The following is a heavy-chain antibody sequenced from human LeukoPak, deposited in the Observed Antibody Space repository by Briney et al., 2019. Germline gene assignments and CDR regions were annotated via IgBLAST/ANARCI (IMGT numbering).Heavy chain of an antibody. CDR3: ASQRVVPATHYAFDI. CDR2: IYHSGST. V-gene: IGHV4-38-2*02. D-gene: IGHD2-2*01. J-gene: IGHJ3*02. Sequence: SETLSLTCTVSGGSISSYYWGWIRQPPGKGLEWIGSIYHSGSTYYNPSLKSRVTISVDTSKNQFSLKLSSVTAADTAVYYCASQRVVPATHYAFDIWGQGTMVTVSS. CDR1: GGSISSYY.